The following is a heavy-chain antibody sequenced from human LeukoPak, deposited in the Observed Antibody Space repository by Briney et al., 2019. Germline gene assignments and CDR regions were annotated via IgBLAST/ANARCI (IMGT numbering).Heavy chain of an antibody. CDR2: ISRSSRHV. CDR3: AKNHWNYRPARLSYFDY. J-gene: IGHJ4*02. Sequence: GSLRLSCAASGFTFSDYSMNWVRQAPGKGLEWVSSISRSSRHVYYADSLEGRFTISRDDAKNTLYLQMNSLRVEDMAVYYCAKNHWNYRPARLSYFDYWGQGTLVTVSS. CDR1: GFTFSDYS. V-gene: IGHV3-21*01. D-gene: IGHD1-7*01.